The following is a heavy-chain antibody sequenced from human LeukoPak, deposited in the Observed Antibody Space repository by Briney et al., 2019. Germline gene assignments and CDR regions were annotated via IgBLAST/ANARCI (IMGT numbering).Heavy chain of an antibody. CDR2: ISSSSSTI. V-gene: IGHV3-48*01. Sequence: PGRSLRLSCAASGFSFSHYGMHWVRQAPGKGLEWISYISSSSSTIYYADSVRGRLTISRDNAKNSLYLQMNSLRAEDTAVYYCAKERSRTGNNWFDPWGQGTLVTVSS. CDR3: AKERSRTGNNWFDP. D-gene: IGHD1-26*01. J-gene: IGHJ5*02. CDR1: GFSFSHYG.